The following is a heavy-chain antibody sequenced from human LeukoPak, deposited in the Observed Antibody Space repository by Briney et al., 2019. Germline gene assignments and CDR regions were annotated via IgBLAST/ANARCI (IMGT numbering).Heavy chain of an antibody. J-gene: IGHJ3*02. CDR2: ISAYNGNT. Sequence: ASVKVSCKASGYTFTSYGISWVRQAPGQGLEWMGWISAYNGNTNYAQKLQGRVTMTTDTSTSTAYMELRSLKSDDTAVYYCASLKNYYDSSGYLVTDAFDIWGQGTMVTVSS. D-gene: IGHD3-22*01. CDR1: GYTFTSYG. CDR3: ASLKNYYDSSGYLVTDAFDI. V-gene: IGHV1-18*01.